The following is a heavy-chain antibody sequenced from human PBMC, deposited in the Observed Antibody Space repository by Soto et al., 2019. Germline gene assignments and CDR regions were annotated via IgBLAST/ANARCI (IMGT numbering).Heavy chain of an antibody. J-gene: IGHJ6*02. CDR3: AIAKRDTAMVSGYYYYGMDV. D-gene: IGHD5-18*01. Sequence: GGSLRLSCAASGFTFSSYAMSWVRQAPGKGLEWVSAISGSGGSTYYADSVKGRFTISRDNSKNTLYLQMNSLRAEDTAVYYCAIAKRDTAMVSGYYYYGMDVWGQGTTVTVSS. V-gene: IGHV3-23*01. CDR2: ISGSGGST. CDR1: GFTFSSYA.